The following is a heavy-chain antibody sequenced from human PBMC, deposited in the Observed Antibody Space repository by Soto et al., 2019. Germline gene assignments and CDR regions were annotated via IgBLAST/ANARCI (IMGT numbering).Heavy chain of an antibody. Sequence: QVQLQESGPGLVKPSGTLSLTCAVSGGSISSSYWWSWVRQPPGKGVEWIGEIYHSGNTNYHPSLKRRVTISVDKSKNQFSLKLSSVTAADTAVYYCARRRITMIVVVFDAFDIWGQGTMVTVSS. CDR2: IYHSGNT. CDR1: GGSISSSYW. D-gene: IGHD3-22*01. J-gene: IGHJ3*02. V-gene: IGHV4-4*02. CDR3: ARRRITMIVVVFDAFDI.